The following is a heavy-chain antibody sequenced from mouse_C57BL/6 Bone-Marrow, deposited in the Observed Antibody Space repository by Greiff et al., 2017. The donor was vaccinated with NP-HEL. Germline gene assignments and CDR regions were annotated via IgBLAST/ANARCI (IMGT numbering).Heavy chain of an antibody. CDR2: IYPGGGYT. J-gene: IGHJ2*01. V-gene: IGHV1-63*01. CDR3: ARSGQFSTGYFDY. CDR1: GYTFTNYW. Sequence: QVQLQQSGAELVRPGTSVKMSCKASGYTFTNYWIGWAKQRPGHGLEWIGDIYPGGGYTNYNEKFKGKATLTADKSSSTAYMQFSSLTSEDSASYYCARSGQFSTGYFDYWGQGTTLTVSS. D-gene: IGHD3-3*01.